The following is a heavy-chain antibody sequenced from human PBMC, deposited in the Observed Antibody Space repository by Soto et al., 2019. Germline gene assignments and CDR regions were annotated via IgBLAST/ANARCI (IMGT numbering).Heavy chain of an antibody. CDR2: ISYDGSNK. J-gene: IGHJ3*02. Sequence: QVQLVESGGGVVQPGRSLRLSCAASGFTFSSYAMHWVRQAPGKGLEWVAVISYDGSNKYYADSVKGRFTISRDNSKNTLYLQMNSLRAEDTAVYYCASLGVVVVVAATDAFDIWGQGTMVTVSS. CDR1: GFTFSSYA. CDR3: ASLGVVVVVAATDAFDI. V-gene: IGHV3-30-3*01. D-gene: IGHD2-15*01.